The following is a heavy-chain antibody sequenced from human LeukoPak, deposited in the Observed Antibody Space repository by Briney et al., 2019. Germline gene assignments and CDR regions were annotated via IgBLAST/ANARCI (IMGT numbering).Heavy chain of an antibody. CDR2: INPNSGGT. CDR1: GYTFTGYY. J-gene: IGHJ3*02. CDR3: ARVVGITMIVGPDDAFDI. V-gene: IGHV1-2*02. Sequence: ASVKVSCKASGYTFTGYYMHWVRQAPGQGLEWMGWINPNSGGTNYAQKFQGRVTMTRDTSISTAYMELSRLRSEDTAVYYCARVVGITMIVGPDDAFDIWGQGTMVTVSS. D-gene: IGHD3-22*01.